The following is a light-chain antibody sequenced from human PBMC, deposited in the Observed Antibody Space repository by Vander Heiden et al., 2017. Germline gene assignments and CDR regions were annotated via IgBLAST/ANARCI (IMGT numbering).Light chain of an antibody. CDR1: KLGEKY. J-gene: IGLJ2*01. CDR2: QDS. Sequence: SYELTHPPSVSASPGQTPSIACSGDKLGEKYACWYQQKPGQSPVLVIYQDSKRPSGIPERFSGSKSGNTATLTISGTQAMDEADYYCQAWDSSTVVFGGGTKLTVL. V-gene: IGLV3-1*01. CDR3: QAWDSSTVV.